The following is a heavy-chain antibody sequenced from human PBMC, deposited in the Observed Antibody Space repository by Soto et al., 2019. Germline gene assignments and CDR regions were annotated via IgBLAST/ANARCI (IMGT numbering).Heavy chain of an antibody. CDR3: ARPHYASKTFYYFFDY. D-gene: IGHD3-22*01. CDR2: LFLGGST. Sequence: KTSETLSLTCAVYAGSFSAYSWCWIRQPPGKGLAWIGELFLGGSTNYSPSLKSRVTISVDTSKNHFSLELSSVTAADTAVYYCARPHYASKTFYYFFDYWGQGTLVTVSS. V-gene: IGHV4-34*12. J-gene: IGHJ4*02. CDR1: AGSFSAYS.